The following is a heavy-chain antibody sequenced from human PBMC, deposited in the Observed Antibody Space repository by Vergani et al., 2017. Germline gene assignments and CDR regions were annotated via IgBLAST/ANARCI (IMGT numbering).Heavy chain of an antibody. J-gene: IGHJ6*02. CDR3: AIGEYSGYYFDYYGMDV. D-gene: IGHD5-12*01. CDR1: GDSVSSNSAA. Sequence: QVQLQQSGPGLVKPSQTLSLTCAISGDSVSSNSAAWNWIRQSPSRGLEWLGRTYYRSKWYNDYAVSVKSRITINPDTSKNQFSLQLNSVTPEDTAVYYCAIGEYSGYYFDYYGMDVWGQGTTVTVSS. CDR2: TYYRSKWYN. V-gene: IGHV6-1*01.